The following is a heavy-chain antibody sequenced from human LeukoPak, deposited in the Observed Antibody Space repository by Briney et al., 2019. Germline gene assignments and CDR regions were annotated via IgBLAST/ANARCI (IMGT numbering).Heavy chain of an antibody. CDR2: INSDGRST. Sequence: GSLRLSCVASGFTFSRYWRQWVRQSPGKGLVWVSRINSDGRSTNYADSVKGRFSISRDNAENTLYLQMNSLRVEDTAVYYCVRGADTGDSSDSWGQGTLVTVSS. CDR3: VRGADTGDSSDS. D-gene: IGHD2-8*02. CDR1: GFTFSRYW. V-gene: IGHV3-74*01. J-gene: IGHJ4*02.